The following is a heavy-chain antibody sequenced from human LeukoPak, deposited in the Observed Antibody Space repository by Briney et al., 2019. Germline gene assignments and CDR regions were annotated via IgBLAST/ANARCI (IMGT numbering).Heavy chain of an antibody. D-gene: IGHD4-17*01. Sequence: ASVKVSCKASGYTFTSYGISWVRQAPGQGLEWMGGIIPIFGTANYAQKFQGRVTITADESTSTAYMELSSLRSEDTAVYYCARIWFNDYGDPPNWFDPWGQGTLVTVSS. CDR2: IIPIFGTA. J-gene: IGHJ5*02. V-gene: IGHV1-69*13. CDR1: GYTFTSYG. CDR3: ARIWFNDYGDPPNWFDP.